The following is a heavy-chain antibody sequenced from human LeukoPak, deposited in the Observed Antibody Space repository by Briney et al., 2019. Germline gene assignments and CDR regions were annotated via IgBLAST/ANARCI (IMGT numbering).Heavy chain of an antibody. CDR2: ISGYNGNT. J-gene: IGHJ5*02. D-gene: IGHD3-10*01. CDR3: ARAQDYYGSGNWFDP. CDR1: GYTFTSYG. Sequence: GASVKVSCKASGYTFTSYGISWVRQAPGRGLEWMGRISGYNGNTNYAQKFQGRVTMTTDTSTSTAYMELRSLRSDDTAVYYCARAQDYYGSGNWFDPWGQGTLVTVSS. V-gene: IGHV1-18*01.